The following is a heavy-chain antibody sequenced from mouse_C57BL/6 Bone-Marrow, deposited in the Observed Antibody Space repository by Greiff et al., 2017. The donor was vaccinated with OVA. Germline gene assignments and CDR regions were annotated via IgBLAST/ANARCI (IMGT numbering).Heavy chain of an antibody. CDR2: ISSGGDYI. D-gene: IGHD2-3*01. V-gene: IGHV5-9-1*02. CDR1: GFTFSSYA. Sequence: EVQRVESGEGLVKPGGSLKLSCAASGFTFSSYAMSWVRQTPEKRLEWVAYISSGGDYIYYADTVKGRFTISRDNARNTLYLQMSSLKSEDTAMYYCTRRDGSTNYAMDYWGQGTSVTVSS. CDR3: TRRDGSTNYAMDY. J-gene: IGHJ4*01.